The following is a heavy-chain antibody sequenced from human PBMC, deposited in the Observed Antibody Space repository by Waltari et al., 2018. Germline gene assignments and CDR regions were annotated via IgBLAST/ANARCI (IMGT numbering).Heavy chain of an antibody. D-gene: IGHD2-15*01. CDR2: INHSGST. V-gene: IGHV4-34*01. CDR1: GGSFSGYY. CDR3: ARRGGSRSYYYYYYGMDV. J-gene: IGHJ6*02. Sequence: QVQLQQWGAGLLKPSETLSLTCAVYGGSFSGYYWSWIRQPPGKGLEWIGEINHSGSTNYNPSLKMRVTISVDTSKNQFSLKLSSVTAADTAVYYCARRGGSRSYYYYYYGMDVWGQGTTVTVSS.